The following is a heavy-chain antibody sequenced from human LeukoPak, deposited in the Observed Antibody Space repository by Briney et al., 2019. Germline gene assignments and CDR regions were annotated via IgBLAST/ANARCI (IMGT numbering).Heavy chain of an antibody. J-gene: IGHJ4*02. V-gene: IGHV4-39*07. D-gene: IGHD3-22*01. CDR2: INHSGST. CDR1: GGSISSSSYY. CDR3: ARGRQYYCDRRGGFDY. Sequence: SETLSLTCTVSGGSISSSSYYWGWIRQPPGKGLEWIGEINHSGSTNYSPSLKSRVTISVDTPKNQFSLKLSSVTAADTAVYYCARGRQYYCDRRGGFDYWGQGTLVTVSS.